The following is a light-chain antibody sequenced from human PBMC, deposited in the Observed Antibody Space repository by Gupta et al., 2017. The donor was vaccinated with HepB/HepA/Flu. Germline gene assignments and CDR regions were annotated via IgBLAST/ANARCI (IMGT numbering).Light chain of an antibody. CDR1: TSNIGNHG. CDR2: YDD. Sequence: QSLLPPHPSASAAPRQRVTIFCSGSTSNIGNHGVNWYQQLPGKAPKLLIYYDDLLPSGVSDRFSGSRSGTSVSLAISGLQSDDEADYYCAAWDDSLNAVVFGGGTRVTVL. J-gene: IGLJ2*01. V-gene: IGLV1-36*01. CDR3: AAWDDSLNAVV.